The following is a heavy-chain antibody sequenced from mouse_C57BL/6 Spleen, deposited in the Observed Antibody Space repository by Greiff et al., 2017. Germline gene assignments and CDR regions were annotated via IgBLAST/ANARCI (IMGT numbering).Heavy chain of an antibody. J-gene: IGHJ3*01. CDR3: ARSPYDYDGCAY. Sequence: QVQLKESGAELARPGASVKLSCKASGYTFTSYGISWVKQRTGQGLEWIGEIYPRSGNTYYNEKFKGKATLTADKSSSTAYMELRSLTSEDSAVXFCARSPYDYDGCAYWGQGTLVTVSA. CDR2: IYPRSGNT. CDR1: GYTFTSYG. V-gene: IGHV1-81*01. D-gene: IGHD2-4*01.